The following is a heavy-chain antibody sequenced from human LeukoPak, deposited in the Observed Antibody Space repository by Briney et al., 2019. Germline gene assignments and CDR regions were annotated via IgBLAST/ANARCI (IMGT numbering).Heavy chain of an antibody. V-gene: IGHV3-21*01. J-gene: IGHJ4*02. D-gene: IGHD2-2*01. CDR1: GFTFSSYA. Sequence: GSLRLSCAASGFTFSSYAMSWVRQAPGKGLEWVSFITSDSKNEDYADAVKGRFTVSRDNVKNSLYLQMNSLRGEDTAVYYCAREGFCSSTGCYVMYWGQGTPVTVSS. CDR3: AREGFCSSTGCYVMY. CDR2: ITSDSKNE.